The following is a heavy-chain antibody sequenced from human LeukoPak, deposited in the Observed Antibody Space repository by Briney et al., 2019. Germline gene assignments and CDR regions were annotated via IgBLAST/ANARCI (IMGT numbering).Heavy chain of an antibody. CDR1: GGSISSGGYH. V-gene: IGHV4-31*03. CDR2: IYYSGST. CDR3: ARSYYYDSSGYYYEVAFDI. J-gene: IGHJ3*02. Sequence: SQTLSLTCTVSGGSISSGGYHWSWIRQHPGKGLEWIGYIYYSGSTYYNPSLKSRVTISVDTSKNQFSLKLSSVTAADTAVYYCARSYYYDSSGYYYEVAFDIWGQGTMVTVSS. D-gene: IGHD3-22*01.